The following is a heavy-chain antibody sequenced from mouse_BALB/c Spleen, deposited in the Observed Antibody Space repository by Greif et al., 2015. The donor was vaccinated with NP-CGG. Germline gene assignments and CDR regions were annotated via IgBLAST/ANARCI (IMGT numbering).Heavy chain of an antibody. Sequence: LVESGAELVRPGTSVKISCKASGYTFTNYWLGWVKQRPGHGLEWIGDIYPGGGYTNYNEKFKGKATLTADTSSSTAYMQLSSLTSEDSAVYFCARWYYGFYAMDYWGQGTSVTVSS. CDR1: GYTFTNYW. CDR2: IYPGGGYT. J-gene: IGHJ4*01. CDR3: ARWYYGFYAMDY. V-gene: IGHV1-63*02. D-gene: IGHD1-2*01.